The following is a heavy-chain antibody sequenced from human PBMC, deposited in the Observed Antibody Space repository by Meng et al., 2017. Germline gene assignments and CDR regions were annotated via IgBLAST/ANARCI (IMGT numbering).Heavy chain of an antibody. Sequence: QLVGAGGGLVQPGGSLRLSCAASGFTFSDHYMDWVRQAPGKGLEWVGRTRNKANSYTTEYAASVKGRFTISRDDSKNSLYLQMNSLKTEDTAVYYCARTPRTFGAFDIWGQGTMVTVSS. J-gene: IGHJ3*02. CDR3: ARTPRTFGAFDI. CDR1: GFTFSDHY. D-gene: IGHD3-10*01. CDR2: TRNKANSYTT. V-gene: IGHV3-72*01.